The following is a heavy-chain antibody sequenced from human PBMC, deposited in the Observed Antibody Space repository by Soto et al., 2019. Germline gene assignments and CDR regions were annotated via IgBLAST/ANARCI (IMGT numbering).Heavy chain of an antibody. CDR1: GFTFGSYT. Sequence: EEQLVESGGAVVQPGGSLRLSCEASGFTFGSYTMHWVRQAPGKGLEWVSLISWNGGSSFYADSVKGRFTISRDNSRDSLYLKITSRRPEDSALYNGEKKIGASGWGGGDVWGHGTTVTVSS. J-gene: IGHJ6*02. V-gene: IGHV3-43*01. CDR3: EKKIGASGWGGGDV. D-gene: IGHD3-3*01. CDR2: ISWNGGSS.